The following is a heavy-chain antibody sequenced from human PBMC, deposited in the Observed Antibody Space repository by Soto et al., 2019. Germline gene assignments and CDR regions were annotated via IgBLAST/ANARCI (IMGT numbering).Heavy chain of an antibody. CDR2: ISSSSSYI. Sequence: PGGSLRLSCAASGFTFSSYSMNWVRQAPGKGLEWVSSISSSSSYIYYADSVKGRFTISRDNAKNSLYLQMNSLRAEDTAVYYCARDLKGIAAAGPVWGQGTTVTVSS. V-gene: IGHV3-21*01. CDR3: ARDLKGIAAAGPV. D-gene: IGHD6-13*01. CDR1: GFTFSSYS. J-gene: IGHJ6*02.